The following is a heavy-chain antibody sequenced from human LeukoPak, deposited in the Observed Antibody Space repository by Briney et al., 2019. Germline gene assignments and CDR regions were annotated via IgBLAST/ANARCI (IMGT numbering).Heavy chain of an antibody. CDR3: AKAASYSGYDPFDY. CDR1: GFTFSSYG. Sequence: PGGSLRLSCAASGFTFSSYGMHWVRQAPGKGLEWVAVISYDGSNKYYADSVKGRFTISRDNSKNTLYLQMNSLRAEDMAVYYCAKAASYSGYDPFDYWGQGTLVTVSS. J-gene: IGHJ4*02. D-gene: IGHD5-12*01. V-gene: IGHV3-30*18. CDR2: ISYDGSNK.